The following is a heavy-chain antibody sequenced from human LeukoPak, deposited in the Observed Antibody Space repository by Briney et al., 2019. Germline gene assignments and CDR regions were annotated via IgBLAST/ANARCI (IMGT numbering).Heavy chain of an antibody. Sequence: SETLSLTCAVYGGSFSGYYWSWIRQHPGKGLEWIGYIYYSGSTYYNPSLKSRVTISVDTSKNQFSLKLSSVTAADTAVYYCAREGYYDSSGYSFFAYWGQGTLVTVSP. D-gene: IGHD3-22*01. J-gene: IGHJ4*02. CDR1: GGSFSGYY. V-gene: IGHV4-31*11. CDR3: AREGYYDSSGYSFFAY. CDR2: IYYSGST.